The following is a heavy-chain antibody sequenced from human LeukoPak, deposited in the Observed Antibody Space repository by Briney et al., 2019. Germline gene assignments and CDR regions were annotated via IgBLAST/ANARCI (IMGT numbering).Heavy chain of an antibody. Sequence: PGGSLRLSCAASGFTFSSYAMSWLRQARGKGLEWVSVIGSSGGSTYYADSVKGRFTISRDNSNHTLSLQMNSLRVEDTAIYYCVKDIQLSTWGLGTMVTVSS. CDR2: IGSSGGST. CDR3: VKDIQLST. CDR1: GFTFSSYA. V-gene: IGHV3-23*01. J-gene: IGHJ3*01. D-gene: IGHD5-24*01.